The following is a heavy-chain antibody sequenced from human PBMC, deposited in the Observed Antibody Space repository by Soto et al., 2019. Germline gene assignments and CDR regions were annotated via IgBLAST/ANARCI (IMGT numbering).Heavy chain of an antibody. V-gene: IGHV4-39*01. Sequence: SETLSLTCNVSGGSISSSRSCWAWIRQPPGKGLEWIAEINHSGSTNYNPSLKSRVTISVDTSKNQFSLKLSSVTAADTAVYYCAKDSSSRSGVDPWGQGTLVTVSS. J-gene: IGHJ5*02. D-gene: IGHD6-13*01. CDR3: AKDSSSRSGVDP. CDR2: INHSGST. CDR1: GGSISSSRSC.